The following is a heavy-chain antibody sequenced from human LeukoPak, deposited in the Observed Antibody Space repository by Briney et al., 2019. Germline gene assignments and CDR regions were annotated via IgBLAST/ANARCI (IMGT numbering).Heavy chain of an antibody. V-gene: IGHV3-30*02. J-gene: IGHJ4*02. CDR2: IRYDGSNK. D-gene: IGHD6-19*01. CDR3: AKDRQQWLASDY. Sequence: GGSLRLSCAASGFTFSSYGMHWVRQAPGKGLEWVAFIRYDGSNKYYADSVKGRFTISRGNSQNTLYLQMNSLRVEDTAVYYCAKDRQQWLASDYWGQGTLVTVSS. CDR1: GFTFSSYG.